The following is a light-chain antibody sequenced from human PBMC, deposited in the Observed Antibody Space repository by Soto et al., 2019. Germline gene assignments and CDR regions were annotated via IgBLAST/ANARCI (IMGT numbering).Light chain of an antibody. V-gene: IGKV3D-15*01. CDR1: QTVGTS. Sequence: EIVMTQSPVTLSVSPGERVTLFCRANQTVGTSLAWSQHKPGQAPRLLNYGSSSRTTVIPARLSGSGAGIEFPLPIISLQSEDFGTYYCQQYKNWRTFGQGT. CDR3: QQYKNWRT. J-gene: IGKJ1*01. CDR2: GSS.